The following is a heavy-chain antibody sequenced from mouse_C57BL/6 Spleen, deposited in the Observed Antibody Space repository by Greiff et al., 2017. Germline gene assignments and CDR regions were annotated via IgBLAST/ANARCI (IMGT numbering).Heavy chain of an antibody. CDR1: GYAFSSSW. CDR3: ARLRRYEDYFDY. V-gene: IGHV1-82*01. Sequence: QVQLQQSGPELVQPGASVQISCKASGYAFSSSWMNWVKQRPGKGLARIGRIYPGDGDTNYNGKFKGKATLTAAESSSTAYMQLSSRTSEDSAVDVCARLRRYEDYFDYWGQGTTLTVSS. D-gene: IGHD1-1*01. J-gene: IGHJ2*01. CDR2: IYPGDGDT.